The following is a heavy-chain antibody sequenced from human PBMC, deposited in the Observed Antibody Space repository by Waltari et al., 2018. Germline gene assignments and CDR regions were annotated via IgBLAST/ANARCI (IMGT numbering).Heavy chain of an antibody. CDR2: MNPNSGNT. Sequence: QVQLVQSGAEVKKPGASVKVSCKASGYTFTSYDINWVRRDTGQGLEWMGWMNPNSGNTGYAQKFQGRVTITRNTSISTAYMELSSLRSEDTAVYYCARGITMVQGVIMEYYYYYGMDVWGQGTTVTVSS. CDR1: GYTFTSYD. J-gene: IGHJ6*02. V-gene: IGHV1-8*03. CDR3: ARGITMVQGVIMEYYYYYGMDV. D-gene: IGHD3-10*01.